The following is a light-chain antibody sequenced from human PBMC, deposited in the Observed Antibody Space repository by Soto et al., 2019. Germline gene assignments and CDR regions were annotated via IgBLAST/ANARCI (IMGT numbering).Light chain of an antibody. V-gene: IGKV1-39*01. Sequence: DIQMTQSPSTLSASTRDRVTIVCRASQNIATYLNWYQQKPGKAPKLLIYDASSLQSGVPSRFSGSGSGTDFSLTINSVQPEDFATYFCQQSYSSPYTFGQGTQVDIK. CDR1: QNIATY. J-gene: IGKJ2*01. CDR3: QQSYSSPYT. CDR2: DAS.